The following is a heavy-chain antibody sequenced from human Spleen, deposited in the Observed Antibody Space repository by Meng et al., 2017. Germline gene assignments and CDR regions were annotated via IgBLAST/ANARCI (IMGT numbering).Heavy chain of an antibody. Sequence: GESLKISCAASGFTFNSYFMHWVRQAPGEGLEWVALISYDGSNKYYADSVKGRFTISRDNSKNTLYLQMNSLRTEDTAIYYCARGPITGAGTLDYWGQGTLVTVSS. D-gene: IGHD6-19*01. CDR3: ARGPITGAGTLDY. J-gene: IGHJ4*02. CDR1: GFTFNSYF. V-gene: IGHV3-30*04. CDR2: ISYDGSNK.